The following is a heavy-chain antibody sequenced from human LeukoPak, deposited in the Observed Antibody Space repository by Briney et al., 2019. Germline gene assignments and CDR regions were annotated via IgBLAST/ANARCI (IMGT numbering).Heavy chain of an antibody. J-gene: IGHJ5*01. V-gene: IGHV1-18*01. Sequence: ASVKVSCKASGYIFVTYGISWVRQAHGQGLEWMGWINPHTGETRTAQKFQDRVTMTAVPFADTAYLDLRSLRPDDAAVYYCAMGDFDFDSWGQGTLVTVS. D-gene: IGHD3-9*01. CDR2: INPHTGET. CDR1: GYIFVTYG. CDR3: AMGDFDFDS.